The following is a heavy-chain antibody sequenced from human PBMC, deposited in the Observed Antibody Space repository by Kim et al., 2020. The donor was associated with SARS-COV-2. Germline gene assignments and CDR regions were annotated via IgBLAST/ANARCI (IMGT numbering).Heavy chain of an antibody. CDR2: MNPNSGNT. D-gene: IGHD6-13*01. V-gene: IGHV1-8*01. CDR3: ASLQQLVGYYYYYCMDV. Sequence: ASVKVSCKASGYTFTSYDINWVRQATGQGLEWMGWMNPNSGNTGYAQKFQGRVTMTRNTSISTAYMELSSLRSEDTAVYYCASLQQLVGYYYYYCMDVWGQGTTDSVSS. CDR1: GYTFTSYD. J-gene: IGHJ6*02.